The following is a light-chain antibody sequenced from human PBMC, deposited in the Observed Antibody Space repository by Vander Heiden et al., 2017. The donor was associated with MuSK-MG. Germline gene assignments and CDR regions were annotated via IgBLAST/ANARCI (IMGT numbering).Light chain of an antibody. CDR2: TTS. Sequence: DIQMTQSPSSLSASVGDRVTIACRASQSIRYLNWYQQKAGKAPKLLIYTTSSLHSGVPSRFSGSGTGTDFTLTISSLQPEDFATYFCQQSDSSPLTFGGGTTVDLK. V-gene: IGKV1-39*01. J-gene: IGKJ4*01. CDR3: QQSDSSPLT. CDR1: QSIRY.